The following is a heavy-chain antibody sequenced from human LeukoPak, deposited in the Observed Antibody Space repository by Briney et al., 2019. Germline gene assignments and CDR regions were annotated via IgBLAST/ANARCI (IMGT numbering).Heavy chain of an antibody. CDR1: GGSISGSY. D-gene: IGHD1-26*01. Sequence: SEALSLTCTVSGGSISGSYWSWIRQPPGKGLEWIAYIYDGGSTNYNPSLKSRVTISVDTSRNHVTLTLSSVTAADTAMYYCARHEGSTGYYKYWGQGTLVTVSS. V-gene: IGHV4-59*08. CDR3: ARHEGSTGYYKY. J-gene: IGHJ4*02. CDR2: IYDGGST.